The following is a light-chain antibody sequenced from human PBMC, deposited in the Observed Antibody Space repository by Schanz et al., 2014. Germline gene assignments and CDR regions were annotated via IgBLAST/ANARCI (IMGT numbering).Light chain of an antibody. CDR3: QQYGTSPWT. J-gene: IGKJ1*01. V-gene: IGKV3-20*01. CDR1: QTVSSY. Sequence: EIVLTQSPATLSLSPGETATLSCRASQTVSSYLAWYQRIPGQAPRLLIYDASSRATGIPDRFSGSWSGTDFTLSISRLEPEDFAVYYCQQYGTSPWTFGQGTKVEIK. CDR2: DAS.